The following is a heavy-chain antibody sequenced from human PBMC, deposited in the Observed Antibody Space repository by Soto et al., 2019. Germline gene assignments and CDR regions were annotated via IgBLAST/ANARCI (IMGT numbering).Heavy chain of an antibody. V-gene: IGHV3-23*01. Sequence: EVQLLESGGGLVQPGGSLRLSCAASGFTFSSYAMSWVRQAPGKGLEWVSAISGSGGSTYYADSVKGRFTISRDNSKNTLYLQMNSLRAEDMAVYYCAKVQRFNWNDRFYFDYWGQGTLVTVSS. J-gene: IGHJ4*02. CDR3: AKVQRFNWNDRFYFDY. CDR2: ISGSGGST. CDR1: GFTFSSYA. D-gene: IGHD1-20*01.